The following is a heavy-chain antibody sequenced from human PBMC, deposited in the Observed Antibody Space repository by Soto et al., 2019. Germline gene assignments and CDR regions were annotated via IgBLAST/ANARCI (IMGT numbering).Heavy chain of an antibody. CDR3: AREAVRHYYDSSGYYYD. CDR2: IDPSSGST. Sequence: GASVKVSCKASGYTFTSYYMHWVRQAPGQGLEWMGIIDPSSGSTSYAQKFQERVTITRDMSTSTAYMELSSLRSEDTAVYYCAREAVRHYYDSSGYYYDWGQGTLVTAPQ. D-gene: IGHD3-22*01. V-gene: IGHV1-46*01. J-gene: IGHJ4*02. CDR1: GYTFTSYY.